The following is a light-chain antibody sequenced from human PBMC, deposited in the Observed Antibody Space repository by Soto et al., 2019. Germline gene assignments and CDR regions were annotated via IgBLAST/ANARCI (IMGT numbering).Light chain of an antibody. CDR2: EVS. Sequence: QSALTQPPSVSGSPGQSVTISCTGTSSDIGYYNRVSWYQQSPDTAPKLMLYEVSNRTSGVPDRFSGSKSGNTAALTISGLQAEDEAVVVCSSYSRSTTSVIFGGGTKLTVL. J-gene: IGLJ2*01. V-gene: IGLV2-18*02. CDR3: SSYSRSTTSVI. CDR1: SSDIGYYNR.